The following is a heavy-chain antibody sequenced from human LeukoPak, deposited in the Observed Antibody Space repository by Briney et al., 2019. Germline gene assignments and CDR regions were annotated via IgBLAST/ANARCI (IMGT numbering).Heavy chain of an antibody. Sequence: PSETLSLTCTVSGGSISSYYWSWIRQPPGKGLEWIGYIYYSGSTNYNPSLKSRVTISVDTSKNQFSLKLSSVTAADTAVYYCARSLGYCSSTSCYAGGWFDPWGQGTLVTVSS. D-gene: IGHD2-2*01. V-gene: IGHV4-59*01. J-gene: IGHJ5*02. CDR3: ARSLGYCSSTSCYAGGWFDP. CDR2: IYYSGST. CDR1: GGSISSYY.